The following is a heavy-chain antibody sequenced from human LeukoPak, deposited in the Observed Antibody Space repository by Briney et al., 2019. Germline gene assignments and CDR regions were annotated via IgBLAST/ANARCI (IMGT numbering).Heavy chain of an antibody. CDR2: INPSGGST. D-gene: IGHD2-2*01. V-gene: IGHV1-46*01. Sequence: GASVKVSCKASGYTFTSYYMHWVRQAPGQRLEWMGRINPSGGSTSYAQKFQGRVTMTRDTSTSTVYMELSRQRYEYTDVYYCARDRSGSSTGAWFDPWGQGTLVTVSS. CDR3: ARDRSGSSTGAWFDP. J-gene: IGHJ5*02. CDR1: GYTFTSYY.